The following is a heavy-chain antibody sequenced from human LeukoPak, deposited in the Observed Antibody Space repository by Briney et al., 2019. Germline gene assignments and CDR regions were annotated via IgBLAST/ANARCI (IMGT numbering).Heavy chain of an antibody. CDR1: GDSISRSTYY. Sequence: SETLSLTCTVSGDSISRSTYYWAWIRQPPGKGLEWIGYIYYSGSTNYNPSLKSRVTISVDTSKNQFSLKLSSVTAADTAVYYCARYYYDSSGYQIDYWGQGTLVTVSS. V-gene: IGHV4-61*05. CDR3: ARYYYDSSGYQIDY. CDR2: IYYSGST. J-gene: IGHJ4*02. D-gene: IGHD3-22*01.